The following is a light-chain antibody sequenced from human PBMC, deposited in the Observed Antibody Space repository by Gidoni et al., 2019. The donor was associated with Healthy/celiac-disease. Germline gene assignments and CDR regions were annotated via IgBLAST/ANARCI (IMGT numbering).Light chain of an antibody. CDR1: QSVSSNY. J-gene: IGKJ1*01. CDR3: QQYGSSPWT. V-gene: IGKV3-20*01. CDR2: GAT. Sequence: EIVLTQSPGTLSLSPGERATLSCRASQSVSSNYLALYQQKPGQAPRLLISGATSRATGIPDRFSGSGSGTVFTLTISRLEPEDFAVYYCQQYGSSPWTFGQGTKVEIK.